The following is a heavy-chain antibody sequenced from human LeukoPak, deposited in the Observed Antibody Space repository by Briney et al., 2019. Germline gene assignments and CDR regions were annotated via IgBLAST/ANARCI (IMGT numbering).Heavy chain of an antibody. CDR1: GFTFSSYG. Sequence: GGSLRLSCAASGFTFSSYGMHWVRQAPGKGLEWVSLISWDGGSTYYADSVKGRFTVSRDNSKNSLYLQMNSLRTEDTALYYCAKGSSGWGNYYYYYGMDVWGQGTTVTVSS. J-gene: IGHJ6*02. V-gene: IGHV3-43*01. CDR2: ISWDGGST. D-gene: IGHD6-19*01. CDR3: AKGSSGWGNYYYYYGMDV.